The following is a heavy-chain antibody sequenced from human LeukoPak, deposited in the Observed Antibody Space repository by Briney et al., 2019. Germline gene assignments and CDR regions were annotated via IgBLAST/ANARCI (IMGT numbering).Heavy chain of an antibody. CDR2: ISSSGSTI. Sequence: GGSLRLSCAASGFTFSDYYMSWSRQAPGKGLEWVSYISSSGSTIYYADSVKGRFTISRDNAKNTVFLQMNTLRTEDTAVYFCAKDKPIDYWGQGTLVTVSS. J-gene: IGHJ4*02. CDR1: GFTFSDYY. D-gene: IGHD1-14*01. CDR3: AKDKPIDY. V-gene: IGHV3-11*04.